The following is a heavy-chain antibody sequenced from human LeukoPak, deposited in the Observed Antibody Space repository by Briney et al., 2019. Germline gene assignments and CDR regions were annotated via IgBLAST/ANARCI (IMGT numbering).Heavy chain of an antibody. Sequence: PSETLSLTRTVTGGSLSRYYWRWIRPPAGRGREWIGRIYTSGSTNNNPSLKSRDPMSVDTSKNQFSLKLSSVTAADTAVYYCARGIYCSSTSCVPNYFYYYMDVWGKGTTVTVSS. CDR3: ARGIYCSSTSCVPNYFYYYMDV. CDR2: IYTSGST. D-gene: IGHD2-2*01. V-gene: IGHV4-4*07. J-gene: IGHJ6*03. CDR1: GGSLSRYY.